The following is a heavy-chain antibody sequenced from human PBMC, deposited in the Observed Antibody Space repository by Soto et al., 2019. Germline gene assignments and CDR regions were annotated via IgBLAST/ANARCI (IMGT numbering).Heavy chain of an antibody. V-gene: IGHV1-18*01. Sequence: QVQLVQSGAEVKKPGASVKVSCKASGYTFTSYGISWVRQAPGQGLEWMGWISAYNGNTNNAQKLQGRVTMTAEPSTTTAYMELRSLRSDDTAVYYCARDLAARTCDYWGQGTLVTVSS. CDR3: ARDLAARTCDY. J-gene: IGHJ4*02. D-gene: IGHD6-6*01. CDR2: ISAYNGNT. CDR1: GYTFTSYG.